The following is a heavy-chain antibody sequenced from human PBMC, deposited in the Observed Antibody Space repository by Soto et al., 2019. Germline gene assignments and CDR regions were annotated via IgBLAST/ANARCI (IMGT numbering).Heavy chain of an antibody. J-gene: IGHJ4*02. D-gene: IGHD3-22*01. CDR1: GGSISSGGYY. V-gene: IGHV4-31*03. Sequence: QVQLQESGPGLVKPSQTLSLTCTVSGGSISSGGYYWSWIRQHPGKGLEWIGYIYYSGSTYYNPSLKSRVTISVDTSKNRFSLKLSSVTAADTAVYYCARDAWDSSGYFPTHFDYWGQGTLVTVSS. CDR2: IYYSGST. CDR3: ARDAWDSSGYFPTHFDY.